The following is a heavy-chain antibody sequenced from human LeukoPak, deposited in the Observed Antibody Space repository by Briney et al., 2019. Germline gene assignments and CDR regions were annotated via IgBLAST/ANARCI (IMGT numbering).Heavy chain of an antibody. CDR3: AKEYSGSYGGRFDP. CDR1: GGSISSYY. CDR2: IYTSGST. V-gene: IGHV4-4*07. J-gene: IGHJ5*02. D-gene: IGHD1-26*01. Sequence: SETLSLTCTVSGGSISSYYWSWIRQPAGKGLEWIGRIYTSGSTNYNPSLKSRVTMSVGTSKNQFSLKLSSVTAADTAVYYCAKEYSGSYGGRFDPWGQGTLVTVSS.